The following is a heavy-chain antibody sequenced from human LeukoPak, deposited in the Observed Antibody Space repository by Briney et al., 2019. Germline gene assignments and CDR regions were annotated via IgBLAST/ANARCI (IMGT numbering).Heavy chain of an antibody. J-gene: IGHJ3*02. CDR1: GGTFSSYA. CDR3: ARDESSGGHYAFDI. V-gene: IGHV1-69*05. CDR2: IIPIFGTA. D-gene: IGHD2-15*01. Sequence: GASEKVSCKASGGTFSSYAISWVRQAPGQGLEWMGGIIPIFGTANYAQKFQGRVTITTDESTSTAYMELSSLRSEDTAVYYCARDESSGGHYAFDIWGQGTIVTVSS.